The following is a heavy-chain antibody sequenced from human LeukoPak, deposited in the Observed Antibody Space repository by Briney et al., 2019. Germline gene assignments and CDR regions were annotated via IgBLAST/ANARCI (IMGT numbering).Heavy chain of an antibody. Sequence: ASVKVSCKASGYTFTGYYMHWVRQAHGQGLEWMGWINANSGDTKYAQKFQGRVTMTRDTSISTAYMELSRLRSDDTAMYYCAREISGYSDYWGKGTLVTVSS. CDR2: INANSGDT. J-gene: IGHJ4*02. CDR3: AREISGYSDY. D-gene: IGHD3-22*01. CDR1: GYTFTGYY. V-gene: IGHV1-2*02.